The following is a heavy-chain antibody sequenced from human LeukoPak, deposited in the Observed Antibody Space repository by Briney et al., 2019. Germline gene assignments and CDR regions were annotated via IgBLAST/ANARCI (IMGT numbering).Heavy chain of an antibody. V-gene: IGHV3-74*01. D-gene: IGHD5-18*01. CDR3: ARDGKRGYSYGYTDY. Sequence: GGSLRLSCAASGFTFGSYWMHWVRQAPGKGLVWVSRINSDGSSTSYADSVKGRFTISRDNAKKTLYLQMNGLRAEDTALYYCARDGKRGYSYGYTDYWGQGTLVTVSS. CDR1: GFTFGSYW. J-gene: IGHJ4*02. CDR2: INSDGSST.